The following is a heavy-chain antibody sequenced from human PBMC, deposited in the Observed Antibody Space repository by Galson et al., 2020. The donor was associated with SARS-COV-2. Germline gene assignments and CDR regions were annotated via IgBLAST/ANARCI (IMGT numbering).Heavy chain of an antibody. J-gene: IGHJ3*02. CDR1: GFTFSSYA. CDR3: AREGLDAFDI. Sequence: QLGESLKISCAASGFTFSSYAMHWVRQAPGKGLEWVAVISYDGSNKYYADSVKGRFTISRDNSKNTLYLQMNSLRAEDTAVYYCAREGLDAFDIWGQGTMVTVSS. CDR2: ISYDGSNK. V-gene: IGHV3-30*04.